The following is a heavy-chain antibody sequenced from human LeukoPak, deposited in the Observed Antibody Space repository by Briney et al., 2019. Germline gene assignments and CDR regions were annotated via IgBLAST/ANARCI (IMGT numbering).Heavy chain of an antibody. CDR3: VREPIRPPRYYYYMDV. CDR1: GGSISSGSYY. CDR2: IYTSGST. Sequence: TSETLSLTCTVSGGSISSGSYYWSWIRQPAGKGLEWIGRIYTSGSTNYNPSLKSRVTISVDTSKNQFSLKLSSVTAADTAVYYCVREPIRPPRYYYYMDVWGKGTTVTVSS. V-gene: IGHV4-61*02. J-gene: IGHJ6*03. D-gene: IGHD6-6*01.